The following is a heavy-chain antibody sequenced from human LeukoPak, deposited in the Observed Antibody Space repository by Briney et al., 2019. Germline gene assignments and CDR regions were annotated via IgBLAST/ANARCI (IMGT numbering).Heavy chain of an antibody. J-gene: IGHJ4*02. CDR3: ARDSSGYYRIDY. Sequence: SETLSLTCTVSGGSIRSYYWSWIRQPPGKGLEWIGYVFHSGSTNYNPSLKSRVPISVDTSKNQFSLTLPSVTAADTAVYYCARDSSGYYRIDYWGQGTLVTVSS. CDR2: VFHSGST. V-gene: IGHV4-59*08. D-gene: IGHD3-22*01. CDR1: GGSIRSYY.